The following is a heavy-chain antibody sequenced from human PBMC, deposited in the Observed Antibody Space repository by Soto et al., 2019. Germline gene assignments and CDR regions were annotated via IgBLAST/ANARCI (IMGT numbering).Heavy chain of an antibody. CDR1: GFTFSSYA. CDR3: AKDRLLWFGELLFAYYYYGMDV. Sequence: EVQLLESGGGLVQPGGSLRLSCAASGFTFSSYAMSWVRQAPGKGLEWVSAISGRGGSTYYADSVKGRFTISRDNSKNTLYLQMNSLRAEDTAVYYCAKDRLLWFGELLFAYYYYGMDVWGQGTTVTVSS. D-gene: IGHD3-10*01. J-gene: IGHJ6*02. V-gene: IGHV3-23*01. CDR2: ISGRGGST.